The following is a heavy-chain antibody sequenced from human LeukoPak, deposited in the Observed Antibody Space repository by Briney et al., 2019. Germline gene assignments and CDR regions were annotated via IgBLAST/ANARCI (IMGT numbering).Heavy chain of an antibody. J-gene: IGHJ4*02. V-gene: IGHV3-11*06. CDR1: GFTFSDSY. CDR2: ISGSSTYT. CDR3: ARGTGLNYYDSSGAFDY. Sequence: PGGSLRLSCAASGFTFSDSYMSWIRQAPGRGLEWVSYISGSSTYTNYADSVKGRFTISRDNAKNSLFLQMNSLTAEDTAVYFCARGTGLNYYDSSGAFDYWGQGTLVTVSS. D-gene: IGHD3-22*01.